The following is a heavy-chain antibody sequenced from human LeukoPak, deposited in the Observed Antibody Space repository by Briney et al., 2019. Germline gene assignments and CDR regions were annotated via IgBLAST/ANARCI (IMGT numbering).Heavy chain of an antibody. CDR1: GFTFSSYG. J-gene: IGHJ4*02. CDR2: IWYDGSNK. D-gene: IGHD3-10*01. V-gene: IGHV3-33*01. CDR3: ARDYYGSGSYYRFDY. Sequence: GGSLRLSCAASGFTFSSYGMHWVRQAPGKGLEWVAVIWYDGSNKYYADSVKGRFTISRDNSKNTLYLQMYSLRAEDTAVYYCARDYYGSGSYYRFDYWGQGTLVTVSS.